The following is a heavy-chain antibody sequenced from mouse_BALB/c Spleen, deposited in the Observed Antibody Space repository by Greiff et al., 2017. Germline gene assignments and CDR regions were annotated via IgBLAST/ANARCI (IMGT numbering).Heavy chain of an antibody. CDR3: AREGDYYFDY. CDR2: ISDGGSYT. Sequence: EVKLVESGGGLVKPGGSLKLSCAASGFTFSDYYMYWVRQTPEKRLEWVATISDGGSYTYYPDSVKGRFTISRDNAKNNLYLQMSSLKSEDTAMYYCAREGDYYFDYWGQGTTLTVSS. V-gene: IGHV5-4*02. D-gene: IGHD2-13*01. J-gene: IGHJ2*01. CDR1: GFTFSDYY.